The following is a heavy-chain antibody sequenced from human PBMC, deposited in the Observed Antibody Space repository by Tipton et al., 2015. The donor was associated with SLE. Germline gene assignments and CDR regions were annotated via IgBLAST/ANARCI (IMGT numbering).Heavy chain of an antibody. CDR1: GGSLSSHY. Sequence: TLSLTCTVFGGSLSSHYWSWIRQAPGKGLELIGYISNSETTNYNPAPNSRVTISVYTSKNQFSLKLSSVTAADTAVYYCARVYDSSGPFYYYYYMDVWGKGTTVTVSS. CDR3: ARVYDSSGPFYYYYYMDV. J-gene: IGHJ6*03. V-gene: IGHV4-59*11. D-gene: IGHD3-22*01. CDR2: ISNSETT.